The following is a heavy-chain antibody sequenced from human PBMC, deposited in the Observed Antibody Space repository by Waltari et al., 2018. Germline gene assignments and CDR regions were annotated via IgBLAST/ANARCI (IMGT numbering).Heavy chain of an antibody. V-gene: IGHV4-59*01. CDR3: ARPGIGDAFDV. Sequence: QVQLQESGPGLVRPSETLSLTCTVSDGSISRYYWNWIRPLPGKGLEWIGFIHYSGTTEYNPSLKNRATTSIQTSKNQFSLRLDSVTAADTAIYYCARPGIGDAFDVWGQGTMVTVSS. J-gene: IGHJ3*01. CDR2: IHYSGTT. CDR1: DGSISRYY.